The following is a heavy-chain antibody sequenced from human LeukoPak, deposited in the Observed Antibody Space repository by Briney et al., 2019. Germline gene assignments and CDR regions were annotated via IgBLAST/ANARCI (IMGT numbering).Heavy chain of an antibody. CDR2: IYWDDDK. D-gene: IGHD3-3*01. CDR3: AHSISIFGVVIIVNWFDP. CDR1: GFSLSTSGVG. V-gene: IGHV2-5*02. J-gene: IGHJ5*02. Sequence: SGPTLVNPTQTLTLTCTFSGFSLSTSGVGVGWIRQPPGKALEWPALIYWDDDKRYSPSLRSRLTITKDTSKNQVVLTMTNMDPVDTATYYCAHSISIFGVVIIVNWFDPWGQGTLVTVSS.